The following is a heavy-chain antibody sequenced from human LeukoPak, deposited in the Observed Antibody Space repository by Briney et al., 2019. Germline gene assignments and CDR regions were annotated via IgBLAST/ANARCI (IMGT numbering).Heavy chain of an antibody. Sequence: ETLSLTCAVYGGSFRGYYWSWVRQVPGKGLWWVSGINWSGASTVYADSVKGGFTISRDNAKNSLYLQMNSLRTEDTAFYHCARDIGSGSYYNPVAYWGQGTLVTVSS. V-gene: IGHV3-20*01. CDR3: ARDIGSGSYYNPVAY. J-gene: IGHJ4*02. D-gene: IGHD3-10*01. CDR2: INWSGAST. CDR1: GGSFRGYY.